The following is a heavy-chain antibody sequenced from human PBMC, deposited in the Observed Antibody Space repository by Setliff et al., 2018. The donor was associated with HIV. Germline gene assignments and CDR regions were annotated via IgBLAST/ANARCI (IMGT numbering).Heavy chain of an antibody. CDR3: ARGVDGSYRKFFDN. CDR1: GGAFSGYA. CDR2: IMPIFGTA. D-gene: IGHD1-26*01. Sequence: ASVKVSCKASGGAFSGYALSWVRQAPGQGLEWMRGIMPIFGTANYAQKFQGRVTIIADASTNTVNMELSSLRSEDTAVYYCARGVDGSYRKFFDNWGQGTLVTVSS. V-gene: IGHV1-69*13. J-gene: IGHJ4*02.